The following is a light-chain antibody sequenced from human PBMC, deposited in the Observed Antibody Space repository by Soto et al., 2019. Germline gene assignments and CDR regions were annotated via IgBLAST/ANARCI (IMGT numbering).Light chain of an antibody. J-gene: IGKJ5*01. Sequence: DIQLTQSPSILSASVGDRVTLTCRASQDVSDFLAWYQHPPGKAPNLLVYGGYTLQSGVPSRFSGSGSGTEFSLTTTGLQSEDFGTYYCKYLNCAPKITFGQGTRLEIK. CDR2: GGY. CDR1: QDVSDF. V-gene: IGKV1-9*01. CDR3: KYLNCAPKIT.